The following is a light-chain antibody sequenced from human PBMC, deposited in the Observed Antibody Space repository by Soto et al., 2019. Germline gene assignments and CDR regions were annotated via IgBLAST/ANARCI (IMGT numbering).Light chain of an antibody. CDR3: QQYKSLYT. CDR1: QSISGW. CDR2: DAS. V-gene: IGKV1-5*01. J-gene: IGKJ2*01. Sequence: DTQMTQSPSTLSASVGDRVIITCRASQSISGWLAWYQQRPGEAPKLLIYDASRLESGVPSRFSGSESGTEFTLAISSLQPDDYATYYCQQYKSLYTFGQGTKVDIK.